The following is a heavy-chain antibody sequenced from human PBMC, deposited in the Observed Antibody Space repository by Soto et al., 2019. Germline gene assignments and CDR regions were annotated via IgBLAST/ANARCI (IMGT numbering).Heavy chain of an antibody. D-gene: IGHD1-26*01. Sequence: QVQLVQSGAEVKKPGSSVKVSCKVSGGTFSSYAISWVRQAPRQGLEWMGGIIPNFGAANYAQKFQGRTTITADESTTTAYMELSSLTSDDTAVYYCAREGGGSYSPPKDWGQGTLVTVSS. J-gene: IGHJ4*02. V-gene: IGHV1-69*01. CDR2: IIPNFGAA. CDR3: AREGGGSYSPPKD. CDR1: GGTFSSYA.